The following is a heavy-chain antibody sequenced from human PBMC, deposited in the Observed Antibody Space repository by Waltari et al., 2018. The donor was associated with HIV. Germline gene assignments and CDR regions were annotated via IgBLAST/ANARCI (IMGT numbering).Heavy chain of an antibody. J-gene: IGHJ4*02. V-gene: IGHV1-18*01. CDR3: ARDHYYGSSGYYSDY. CDR1: GYTFTPKV. CDR2: ISGYNGDT. Sequence: QVHLMQSGAESGKTGASVTVCCKASGYTFTPKVLTWVRQAPGQGLEWMGWISGYNGDTKYAQKVRGRVTMTTDTSTSTAYLEMGSLRFDDTAVYYCARDHYYGSSGYYSDYWGQGTLVTVSS. D-gene: IGHD3-22*01.